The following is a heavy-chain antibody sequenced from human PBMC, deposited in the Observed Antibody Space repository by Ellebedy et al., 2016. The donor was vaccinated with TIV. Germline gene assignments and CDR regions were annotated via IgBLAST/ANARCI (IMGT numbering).Heavy chain of an antibody. CDR2: ISSSISYI. Sequence: GESLKISCAASGFTFSNYTMNWVRQAPGKGLEWVSSISSSISYIYYADSVKGRFTISRDNSKNTLSLQMNSRRGEDTAVNYCSRGRVGSTGSYYFDYWGQGTLVTVSS. V-gene: IGHV3-21*01. CDR1: GFTFSNYT. D-gene: IGHD2-2*01. CDR3: SRGRVGSTGSYYFDY. J-gene: IGHJ4*02.